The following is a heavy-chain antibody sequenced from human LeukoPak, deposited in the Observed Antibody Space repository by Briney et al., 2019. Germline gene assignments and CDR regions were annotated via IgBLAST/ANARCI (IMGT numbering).Heavy chain of an antibody. Sequence: SQTLSLTCTVFGGSISSGGYYWSWIRQHPGKGLEWIGYIYYSGSTYYNPSLKSRVTISVDTSKNQFSLKLSSVTAADTAVYYCARGRLESGYVDFDYWGQGTLVTVSS. D-gene: IGHD5-12*01. V-gene: IGHV4-31*03. CDR1: GGSISSGGYY. CDR3: ARGRLESGYVDFDY. J-gene: IGHJ4*02. CDR2: IYYSGST.